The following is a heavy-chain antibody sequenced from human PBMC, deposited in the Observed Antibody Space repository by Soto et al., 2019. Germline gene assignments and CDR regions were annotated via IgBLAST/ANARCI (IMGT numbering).Heavy chain of an antibody. D-gene: IGHD3-22*01. CDR3: ARDRLPAPPARTGTIVVVTSYGMDV. Sequence: ASVKVSCKASGYTFNSYYMHWLRQAPGQGLEWMGIINPSGGSASHAQRFQGRVTMSSDTSTSTVYMELSSLTSEDTAVYYCARDRLPAPPARTGTIVVVTSYGMDVWGQGTTVTVSS. CDR2: INPSGGSA. J-gene: IGHJ6*02. V-gene: IGHV1-46*02. CDR1: GYTFNSYY.